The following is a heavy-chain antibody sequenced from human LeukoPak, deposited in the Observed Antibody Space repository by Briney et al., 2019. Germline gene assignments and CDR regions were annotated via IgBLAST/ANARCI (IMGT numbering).Heavy chain of an antibody. D-gene: IGHD2/OR15-2a*01. CDR2: ISSSSSTI. Sequence: GGSLRLSCAASGFTFSTFGMNWVRQAPAKGLEWVSYISSSSSTIYYADYVKGRFTISRDNAKNSLYLQMNSLRDEDTAVYYCASPQESGTTSFGGYWGQGTLVTVSS. CDR3: ASPQESGTTSFGGY. V-gene: IGHV3-48*02. J-gene: IGHJ4*02. CDR1: GFTFSTFG.